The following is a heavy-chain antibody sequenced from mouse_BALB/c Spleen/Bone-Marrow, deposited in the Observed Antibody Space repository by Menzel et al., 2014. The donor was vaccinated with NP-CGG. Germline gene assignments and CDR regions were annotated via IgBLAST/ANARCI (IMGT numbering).Heavy chain of an antibody. CDR3: AVYDYEGFAY. CDR1: GFNIKDTY. Sequence: VQLQQSGAELVEPGASVKLSCTASGFNIKDTYMHWVKQRPEQGLEWIGRIDPANGNTKYDPKFQGKATITADASSNTAYLQLSSLTSEDTAVYYCAVYDYEGFAYWGQGTLVTVSA. V-gene: IGHV14-3*02. J-gene: IGHJ3*01. CDR2: IDPANGNT. D-gene: IGHD2-4*01.